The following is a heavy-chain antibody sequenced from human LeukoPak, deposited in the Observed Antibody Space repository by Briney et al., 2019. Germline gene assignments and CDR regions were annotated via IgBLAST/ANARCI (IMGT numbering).Heavy chain of an antibody. V-gene: IGHV5-51*01. CDR1: GYSFTSYW. D-gene: IGHD3-10*01. J-gene: IGHJ5*02. Sequence: GESLKISCKGSGYSFTSYWIGWVRQMPGKGLEGVGIIYPGDSDTRYSPSFQGQVTISADKSISTAYLQWSSLKASATAMYYCARHGSFGELLYPFDPWGQGTLVTVSS. CDR3: ARHGSFGELLYPFDP. CDR2: IYPGDSDT.